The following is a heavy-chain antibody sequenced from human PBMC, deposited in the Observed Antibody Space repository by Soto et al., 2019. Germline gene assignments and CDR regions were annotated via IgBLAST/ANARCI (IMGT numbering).Heavy chain of an antibody. CDR3: ARGLSTVTAYYFDY. J-gene: IGHJ4*02. D-gene: IGHD4-4*01. Sequence: PSETLSLTCAVYGGSFSGYYWSWIRQPPGKGLEWIGEINHSGSTNYNPSLKSRVTISVDTSKNQFSLKLSSVTAADTAVYYCARGLSTVTAYYFDYWGQGTLVTVSS. CDR2: INHSGST. CDR1: GGSFSGYY. V-gene: IGHV4-34*01.